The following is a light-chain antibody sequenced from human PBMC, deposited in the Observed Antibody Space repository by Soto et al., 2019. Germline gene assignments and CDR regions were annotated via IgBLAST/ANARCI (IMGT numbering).Light chain of an antibody. Sequence: EIVLTQSPCTLSLSPGERLTLSCRTSQSLSTRSLSWYQKKPGQAPRLLIYESSTRAPGTPDMFSSSGSGTDFPLTGSRLEAEYFADYYRQQYGHSLGFGQGTKVEIK. CDR2: ESS. J-gene: IGKJ1*01. CDR3: QQYGHSLG. CDR1: QSLSTRS. V-gene: IGKV3-20*01.